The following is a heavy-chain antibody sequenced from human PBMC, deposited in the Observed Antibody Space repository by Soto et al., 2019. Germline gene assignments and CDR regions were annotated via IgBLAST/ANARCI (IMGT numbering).Heavy chain of an antibody. CDR1: GGTFSSYT. V-gene: IGHV1-69*04. Sequence: SVKVSCKASGGTFSSYTISWVRQAPGQGLEWMGRIIPILGIAIYAQKFQGRVTITADKSTSTAYMELSSLRSEDTAVYYCAREGRDVTNEFHFDYWGQGTLVTVSS. J-gene: IGHJ4*02. D-gene: IGHD1-1*01. CDR3: AREGRDVTNEFHFDY. CDR2: IIPILGIA.